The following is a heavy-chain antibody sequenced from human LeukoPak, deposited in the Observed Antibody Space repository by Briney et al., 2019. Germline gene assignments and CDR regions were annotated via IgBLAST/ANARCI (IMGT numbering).Heavy chain of an antibody. D-gene: IGHD3-22*01. CDR2: IYYSGTT. CDR1: GGSISNSRYY. J-gene: IGHJ1*01. V-gene: IGHV4-39*01. Sequence: PSETLSLTCTVSGGSISNSRYYWGWIRQPPGEGLEWIGSIYYSGTTYHNPSLKSRLTISVDTTKNQFSVRLSSVTAADTAVYYCAGIYDTPRGFWGRGTLVTVSS. CDR3: AGIYDTPRGF.